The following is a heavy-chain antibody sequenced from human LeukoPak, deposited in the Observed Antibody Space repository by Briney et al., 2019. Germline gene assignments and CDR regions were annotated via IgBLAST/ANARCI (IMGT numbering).Heavy chain of an antibody. CDR2: IYSGSST. CDR1: GFTVSSYY. CDR3: ARPGGWDGMDV. V-gene: IGHV3-53*01. Sequence: GGSLRLSCAASGFTVSSYYMNWVRQAPGKGLEWVSVIYSGSSTYYADSVKARFTISRDNSKNTLYLQMNSLRAEDTAVYHCARPGGWDGMDVWGQGTAVTVSS. J-gene: IGHJ6*02. D-gene: IGHD1-1*01.